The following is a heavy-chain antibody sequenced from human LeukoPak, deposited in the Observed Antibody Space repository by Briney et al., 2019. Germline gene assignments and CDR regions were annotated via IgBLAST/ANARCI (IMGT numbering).Heavy chain of an antibody. CDR1: GGSISRYY. CDR2: IYYSGST. CDR3: ARDYYDSSGYNSGFDY. J-gene: IGHJ4*02. D-gene: IGHD3-22*01. Sequence: SETLSLTCTVSGGSISRYYWNWIRQPPGKGLEWIGYIYYSGSTNYNLSLKSRVTISVDTSKNQFSLKLSSVTAADTAVYYCARDYYDSSGYNSGFDYWGQGTLVTVSS. V-gene: IGHV4-59*01.